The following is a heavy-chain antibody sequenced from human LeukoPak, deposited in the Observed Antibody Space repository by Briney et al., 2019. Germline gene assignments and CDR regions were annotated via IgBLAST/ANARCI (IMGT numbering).Heavy chain of an antibody. D-gene: IGHD1-26*01. J-gene: IGHJ3*02. CDR2: ISAYNGNT. Sequence: ASVTVSCTASGYTFTSYGISWVRQAPGQGLEWMGWISAYNGNTNYAQKLQGRVTMTTDTSTSTAYMELRSLRSDDTAVYYCASFSGSYKDAFDIWGQGTMVTVSS. V-gene: IGHV1-18*01. CDR3: ASFSGSYKDAFDI. CDR1: GYTFTSYG.